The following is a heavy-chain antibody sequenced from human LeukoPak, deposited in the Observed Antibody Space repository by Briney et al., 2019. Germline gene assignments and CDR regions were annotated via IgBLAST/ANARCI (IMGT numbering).Heavy chain of an antibody. CDR3: ARDSGSDGSYSFDS. Sequence: SETLSLTCAVSGGSITSNNWWSWVRQSPGKGLEWIGEIYHSGSTNYNPSLKSRVTVSADKSKTQFSLRLSSVTAADTAVYFCARDSGSDGSYSFDSWGQGTLVTVSS. J-gene: IGHJ4*02. V-gene: IGHV4-4*02. D-gene: IGHD2-15*01. CDR1: GGSITSNNW. CDR2: IYHSGST.